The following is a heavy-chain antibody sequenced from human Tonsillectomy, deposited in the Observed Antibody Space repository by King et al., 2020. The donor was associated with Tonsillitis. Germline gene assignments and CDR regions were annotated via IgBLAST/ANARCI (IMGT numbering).Heavy chain of an antibody. D-gene: IGHD2-2*01. V-gene: IGHV1-8*01. Sequence: QLVQSGAEVKKPGASVKVSCKASGYTFTSYDVNWVRQATGQGLEWMGWMNPNSGNTSYAQKFQGRVTMTRNTSISTAYMELSSLRSEDAAVYYCARVSLTYCSGTSCYAYYYDGMDVWGQGTTVTVSS. CDR2: MNPNSGNT. J-gene: IGHJ6*02. CDR3: ARVSLTYCSGTSCYAYYYDGMDV. CDR1: GYTFTSYD.